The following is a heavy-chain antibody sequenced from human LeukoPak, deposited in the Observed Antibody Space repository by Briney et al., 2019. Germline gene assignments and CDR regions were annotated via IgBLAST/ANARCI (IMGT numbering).Heavy chain of an antibody. D-gene: IGHD6-19*01. CDR2: ISTNKYNT. CDR3: ARGGYTTAWYFYY. Sequence: ASVKVSCKASGYTFTGYYMHWVRQAPGQGLEWMGWISTNKYNTNYAQKFQGRVTMTTETSTSTAYMELRSLRSDDTAVYYCARGGYTTAWYFYYWGQGTLVTVSS. CDR1: GYTFTGYY. V-gene: IGHV1-18*04. J-gene: IGHJ4*02.